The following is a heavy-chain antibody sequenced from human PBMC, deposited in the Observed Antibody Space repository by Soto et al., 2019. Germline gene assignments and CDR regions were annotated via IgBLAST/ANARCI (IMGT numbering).Heavy chain of an antibody. Sequence: QVQLQQWGAGLLKPSETLSLTCAVYGGSFSGYYWSWIRQPPGKGLEWIGEINHSGSTNYNPSRKSRVTISVDTSKNQFALKLSSVTAADTAMYYCARGGSGYSRSWYRYSYGMDVWGQGTTVTVSS. J-gene: IGHJ6*02. CDR3: ARGGSGYSRSWYRYSYGMDV. D-gene: IGHD6-13*01. CDR1: GGSFSGYY. V-gene: IGHV4-34*01. CDR2: INHSGST.